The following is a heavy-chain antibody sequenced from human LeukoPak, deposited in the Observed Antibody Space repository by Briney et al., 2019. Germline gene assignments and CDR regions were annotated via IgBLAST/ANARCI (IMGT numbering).Heavy chain of an antibody. CDR2: MIPIFGTA. V-gene: IGHV1-69*05. D-gene: IGHD5-24*01. CDR1: GGTFSSYA. Sequence: GASVKVSCKASGGTFSSYAISWVRQAPGQGLESMGRMIPIFGTANYAQKFQGRVTITTDESTSTAYMELSSLRSEDTAAYYCARDWEMGYFDYWGQGPLVTVSS. CDR3: ARDWEMGYFDY. J-gene: IGHJ4*02.